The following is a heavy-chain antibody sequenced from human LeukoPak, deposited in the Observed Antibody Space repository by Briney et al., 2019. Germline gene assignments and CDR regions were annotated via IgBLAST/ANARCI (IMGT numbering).Heavy chain of an antibody. CDR2: FNSDGSST. Sequence: GGSLRLSCAASGFTFSSYWMHWVRQAPGKGLVWVSRFNSDGSSTSYADSVKGRFTISRDNAKNTLYLQMNSLRAEDTAVYYCARYYGGTYWYFDLWGRGTLVTVSS. CDR3: ARYYGGTYWYFDL. D-gene: IGHD4-23*01. CDR1: GFTFSSYW. J-gene: IGHJ2*01. V-gene: IGHV3-74*01.